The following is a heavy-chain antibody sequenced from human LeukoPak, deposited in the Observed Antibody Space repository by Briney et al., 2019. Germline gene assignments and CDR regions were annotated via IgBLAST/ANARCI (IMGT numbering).Heavy chain of an antibody. CDR2: ISSDGSST. J-gene: IGHJ4*02. CDR3: ARDITFGGVIVNYFDY. D-gene: IGHD3-16*02. V-gene: IGHV3-74*01. Sequence: GGSLRLSCEASGFTFSSYWMHWVRQAPGKGLVWVSRISSDGSSTSYADSVKGRFTISRDNAKNSLYLQMNSLRAEDTAVYYCARDITFGGVIVNYFDYWGQGTLVTVSS. CDR1: GFTFSSYW.